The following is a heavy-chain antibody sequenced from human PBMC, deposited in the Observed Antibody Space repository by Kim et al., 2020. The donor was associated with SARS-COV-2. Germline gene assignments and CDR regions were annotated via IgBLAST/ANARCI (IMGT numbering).Heavy chain of an antibody. D-gene: IGHD4-17*01. V-gene: IGHV3-21*01. CDR2: ISGYSNYI. J-gene: IGHJ4*02. CDR3: ARHSSLTTMSTGFDY. CDR1: GFTFRSYT. Sequence: GGSLRLSCAASGFTFRSYTMNWVRQAPGKGLEWVSSISGYSNYIYYADSVKGRFTISRDNAKNSLYLQLNSLRAEDTAVYYCARHSSLTTMSTGFDYWGQGTRVTVSS.